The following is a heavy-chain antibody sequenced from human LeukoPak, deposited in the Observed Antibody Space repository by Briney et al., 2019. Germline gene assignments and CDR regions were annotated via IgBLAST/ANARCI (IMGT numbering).Heavy chain of an antibody. Sequence: GRSLRLSCAASGFTFSSYAMHWVRQAPGKGLEWVAVISYDGSNKYYADSVKGRFTISRDNSKNTLYPQMNSLRAEDTAVYYCARHDRIQLWLLLDYWGQGTLVTVSS. CDR3: ARHDRIQLWLLLDY. V-gene: IGHV3-30*04. CDR1: GFTFSSYA. CDR2: ISYDGSNK. J-gene: IGHJ4*02. D-gene: IGHD5-18*01.